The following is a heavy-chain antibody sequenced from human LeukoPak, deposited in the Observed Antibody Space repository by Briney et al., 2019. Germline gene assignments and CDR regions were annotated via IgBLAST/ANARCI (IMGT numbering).Heavy chain of an antibody. J-gene: IGHJ4*02. V-gene: IGHV4-61*02. Sequence: SETLSLTCTVSGGSIRSGSYYWSWIRQPAGKGLEWIGRIYTSGSTNYNPSLKSRVTISVDTSKNQFSLKLSSVTAADTAVYYCARMGSYCSGGNCYPWYYFDYWGQGTLVTVSS. D-gene: IGHD2-15*01. CDR1: GGSIRSGSYY. CDR3: ARMGSYCSGGNCYPWYYFDY. CDR2: IYTSGST.